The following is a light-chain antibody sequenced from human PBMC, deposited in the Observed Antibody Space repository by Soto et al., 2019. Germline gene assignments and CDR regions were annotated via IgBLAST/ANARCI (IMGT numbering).Light chain of an antibody. CDR1: SSNIGSTS. V-gene: IGLV1-44*01. J-gene: IGLJ1*01. CDR3: SSYVGSNNYV. Sequence: QSVLTQAPSASGAPGQRVTISCSGSSSNIGSTSISWYRQLPGTAPKLLIYRDNRRPSGVPDRFSGSKSGTSASLTVTGLQADDEADYYCSSYVGSNNYVFGTGTKVTVL. CDR2: RDN.